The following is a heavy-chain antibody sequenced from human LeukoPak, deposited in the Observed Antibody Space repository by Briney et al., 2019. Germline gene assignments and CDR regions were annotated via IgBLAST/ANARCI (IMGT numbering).Heavy chain of an antibody. J-gene: IGHJ5*02. V-gene: IGHV3-23*01. CDR1: RSTFSSYA. CDR2: ISGSGGTT. Sequence: GGSLRLSCAASRSTFSSYAMTWVRQAPGKGLEWVSIISGSGGTTYYADSVKGRFTISRDNSKNTLYLQMNSLRAEDTAVYYCAKYLGYCCSSSCPRWFDPWGQGTLVTVSS. D-gene: IGHD2-2*01. CDR3: AKYLGYCCSSSCPRWFDP.